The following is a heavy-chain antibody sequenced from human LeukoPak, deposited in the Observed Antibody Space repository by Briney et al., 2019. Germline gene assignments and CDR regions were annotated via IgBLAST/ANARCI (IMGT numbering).Heavy chain of an antibody. CDR1: GYTFTGYY. CDR2: IIPMSGTV. J-gene: IGHJ4*02. V-gene: IGHV1-69*06. D-gene: IGHD5-18*01. Sequence: SVKVSCKASGYTFTGYYMHWVRQAPGQGLEWMGGIIPMSGTVNNAQKFQGRVTITADKSTGTAYMELSSLRSDDTAVYYCARETGYAYGRAPLDYWGQGTLVTVSS. CDR3: ARETGYAYGRAPLDY.